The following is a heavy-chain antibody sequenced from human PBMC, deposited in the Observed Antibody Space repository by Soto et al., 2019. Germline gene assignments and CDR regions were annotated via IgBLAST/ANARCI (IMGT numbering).Heavy chain of an antibody. J-gene: IGHJ4*02. CDR3: ASRDGYNFDY. CDR1: GFTFSSYA. CDR2: ISYDGSNE. V-gene: IGHV3-30-3*01. D-gene: IGHD5-12*01. Sequence: PGGSLRLSCAASGFTFSSYAMHWVRQAPGKGLEWVAVISYDGSNEYYADSVKGRFTISRDNSKNTLYLQMNSLRAEDTAVYYCASRDGYNFDYWGQGTLVTVSS.